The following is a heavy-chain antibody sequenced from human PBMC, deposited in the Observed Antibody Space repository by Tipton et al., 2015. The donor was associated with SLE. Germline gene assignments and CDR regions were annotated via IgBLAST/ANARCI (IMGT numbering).Heavy chain of an antibody. J-gene: IGHJ5*02. CDR1: GGSISGYY. CDR3: ARTPDTIGYYYVPTNSFDP. Sequence: TLSLTCTVSGGSISGYYWSWIRQPPGKGLGWIGSIYHSGSTYYNPPLKSRVTISVDPSKNQFSLKLNSVTAADTAVYYCARTPDTIGYYYVPTNSFDPWGQGTLVTVSS. V-gene: IGHV4-38-2*02. CDR2: IYHSGST. D-gene: IGHD3-22*01.